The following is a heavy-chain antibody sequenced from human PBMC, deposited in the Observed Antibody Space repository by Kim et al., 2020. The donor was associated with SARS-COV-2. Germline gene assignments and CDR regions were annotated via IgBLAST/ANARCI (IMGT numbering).Heavy chain of an antibody. CDR2: INPSSGST. CDR1: GYTFTRYH. Sequence: ASVKVSCKASGYTFTRYHMHWVRLAPGQGLEWMGIINPSSGSTSYAQNFQGRVTMTRDTSTSTVYMELSSLRSEDTAVYYCAIDHCSSTSCFRVDVWGQGTTVTVSS. CDR3: AIDHCSSTSCFRVDV. D-gene: IGHD2-2*01. V-gene: IGHV1-46*01. J-gene: IGHJ6*02.